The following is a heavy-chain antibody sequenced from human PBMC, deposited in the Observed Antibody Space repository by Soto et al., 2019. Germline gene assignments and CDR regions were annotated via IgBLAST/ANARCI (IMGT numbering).Heavy chain of an antibody. CDR1: GFTFSSYA. CDR3: ATAGNWARDI. CDR2: ISGSGGST. J-gene: IGHJ4*02. Sequence: GGSLRLSCAASGFTFSSYAMSWVRQAPGKGLEWVSAISGSGGSTYYADSVKSRFTISRDNSKNTLYLQMNSLRGEDTALYYCATAGNWARDIWGQGTLVTVSS. D-gene: IGHD7-27*01. V-gene: IGHV3-23*01.